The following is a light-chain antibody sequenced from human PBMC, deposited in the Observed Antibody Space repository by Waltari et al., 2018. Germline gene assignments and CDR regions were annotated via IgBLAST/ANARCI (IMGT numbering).Light chain of an antibody. Sequence: QSALTQPASVSGSPGQSITISCTGTSSDIGFYNYVSWYQPHPGKAPQLIIYAVYERPSGFSNRFSGSKSGNTASLTISGLQAEDEADYYCNSYTGSSSWVFGGGTKLTVL. CDR2: AVY. V-gene: IGLV2-14*03. J-gene: IGLJ3*02. CDR1: SSDIGFYNY. CDR3: NSYTGSSSWV.